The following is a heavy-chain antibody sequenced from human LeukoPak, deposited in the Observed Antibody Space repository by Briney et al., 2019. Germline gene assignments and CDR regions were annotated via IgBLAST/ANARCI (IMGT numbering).Heavy chain of an antibody. CDR3: ARSGSYFAFDI. D-gene: IGHD1-26*01. CDR2: IYYSGST. J-gene: IGHJ3*02. CDR1: GGSISSYY. V-gene: IGHV4-59*08. Sequence: SETLSLTCTVSGGSISSYYWSWIRQPPGKGLEWIGYIYYSGSTNYNPSLKSRVTISVDTSKNQFSLKLSSVTAADTAVYYCARSGSYFAFDIWGQGTMVTVSS.